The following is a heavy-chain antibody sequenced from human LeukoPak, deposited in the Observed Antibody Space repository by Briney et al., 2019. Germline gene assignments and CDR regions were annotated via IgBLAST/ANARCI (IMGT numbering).Heavy chain of an antibody. CDR1: GGSISSYY. Sequence: PSETLSLTCTVSGGSISSYYWSWIRQPPGKGLEWIGYIYYSGSTNYNPSLKSRVTISVDTSKNQFSLKLSSVTAADTAVYYCARGGSWPLDAFDIWGQGTMVTVSS. D-gene: IGHD6-6*01. V-gene: IGHV4-59*01. CDR2: IYYSGST. J-gene: IGHJ3*02. CDR3: ARGGSWPLDAFDI.